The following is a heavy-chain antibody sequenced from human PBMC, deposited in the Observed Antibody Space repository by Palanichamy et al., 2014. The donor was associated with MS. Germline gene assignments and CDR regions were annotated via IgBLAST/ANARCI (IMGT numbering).Heavy chain of an antibody. D-gene: IGHD2-15*01. CDR1: GFTFSSYW. V-gene: IGHV3-7*01. CDR2: IKEDGSEK. Sequence: EIHLVESGGDLVQPGGSLRLSCAASGFTFSSYWMSWVRQAPGKGLEWVATIKEDGSEKHYVDSVKGRFTISRDNAKKTLHLQMNSLRGEDTAMYYCARKDQAAYFDYWGRGALVTVSS. CDR3: ARKDQAAYFDY. J-gene: IGHJ4*02.